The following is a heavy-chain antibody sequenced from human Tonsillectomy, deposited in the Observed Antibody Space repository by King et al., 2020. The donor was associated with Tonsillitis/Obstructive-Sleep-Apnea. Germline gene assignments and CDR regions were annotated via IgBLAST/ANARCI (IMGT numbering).Heavy chain of an antibody. CDR2: ISSSSSYI. CDR1: GFTFSSYS. D-gene: IGHD1-26*01. Sequence: VQLVESGGGLVKPGGSLRLSCAASGFTFSSYSMNWVRQAPGKGLEWVSSISSSSSYIYYADSVKGRFTISRDNAKNSLYLQMNSLRAEDTAVYYCARDGEWVQTDYYCYYIDVWGEGTTVTVS. CDR3: ARDGEWVQTDYYCYYIDV. J-gene: IGHJ6*03. V-gene: IGHV3-21*01.